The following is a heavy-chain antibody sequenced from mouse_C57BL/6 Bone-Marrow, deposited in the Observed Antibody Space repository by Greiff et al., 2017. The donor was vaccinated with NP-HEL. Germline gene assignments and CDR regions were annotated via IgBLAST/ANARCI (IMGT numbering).Heavy chain of an antibody. CDR1: GYTFTDYY. D-gene: IGHD1-1*01. Sequence: VQLQQSGPVLVKPGASVKMSCKASGYTFTDYYMNWVKQSHGKSLEWIGVINPYNGGTSYNQKFKGKATLTVDKSSSTAYMELNSLTSEDSAVYYCARLPITTVVPDYYAMDYWGQGTSVTVSS. J-gene: IGHJ4*01. CDR3: ARLPITTVVPDYYAMDY. CDR2: INPYNGGT. V-gene: IGHV1-19*01.